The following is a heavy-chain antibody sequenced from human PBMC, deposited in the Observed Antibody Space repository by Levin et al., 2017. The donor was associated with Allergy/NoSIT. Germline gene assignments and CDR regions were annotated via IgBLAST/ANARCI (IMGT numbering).Heavy chain of an antibody. J-gene: IGHJ4*02. CDR2: ISSGGSTT. D-gene: IGHD5-24*01. V-gene: IGHV3-48*01. CDR1: GFTFSTYS. Sequence: PGESLKISCAASGFTFSTYSMNWVRQAPGKGLEWVSSISSGGSTTHYADSVKGRFTISRDNGKNSLYLQMNSLRAEDTAVYYCARDHLGNYNFDYWGQGTLVTVSS. CDR3: ARDHLGNYNFDY.